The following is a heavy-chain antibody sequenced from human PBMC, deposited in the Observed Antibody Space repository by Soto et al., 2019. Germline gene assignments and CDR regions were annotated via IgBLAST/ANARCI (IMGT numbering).Heavy chain of an antibody. CDR1: GYTFTGYY. J-gene: IGHJ6*02. CDR2: INPNSGGT. D-gene: IGHD6-6*01. V-gene: IGHV1-2*04. Sequence: GASVKVSCKASGYTFTGYYMHWVRQAPGQGLEWMGWINPNSGGTNYAQKFQGWVTMTRDTSISTAYMELSRLRSDDTAVYYCAREGIAARYNYGMDVWGQGTTVTVSS. CDR3: AREGIAARYNYGMDV.